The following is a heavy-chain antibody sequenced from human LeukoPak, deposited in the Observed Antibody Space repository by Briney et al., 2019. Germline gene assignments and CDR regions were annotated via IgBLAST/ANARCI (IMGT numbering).Heavy chain of an antibody. J-gene: IGHJ4*02. CDR1: GFTFDDYA. V-gene: IGHV3-9*01. CDR2: ISWNSGSI. D-gene: IGHD3-22*01. CDR3: AKDTYYDSSGYYYGTGSRFDY. Sequence: GGSLRLSCAASGFTFDDYAMHWVRQAPGKGLEWVSGISWNSGSIGYADSVKGRFTISRDNAKNSPYLQMNSLRAEDTALYYCAKDTYYDSSGYYYGTGSRFDYWGQGTLVTVSS.